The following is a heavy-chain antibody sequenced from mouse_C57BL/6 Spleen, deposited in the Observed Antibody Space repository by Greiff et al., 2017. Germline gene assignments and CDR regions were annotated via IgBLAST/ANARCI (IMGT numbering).Heavy chain of an antibody. D-gene: IGHD2-4*01. V-gene: IGHV3-1*01. CDR1: GYSITSGYD. CDR3: ARGGDYDYAFAY. Sequence: EVKLMESGPGMVKPSQSLSLTCTVTGYSITSGYDWHWIRHFPGNKLEWMGYISYSGSTNYNHYLKSRISITHDTSKNHFFLKLNSVTTEDTATYYCARGGDYDYAFAYWGQGTLVTVSA. CDR2: ISYSGST. J-gene: IGHJ3*01.